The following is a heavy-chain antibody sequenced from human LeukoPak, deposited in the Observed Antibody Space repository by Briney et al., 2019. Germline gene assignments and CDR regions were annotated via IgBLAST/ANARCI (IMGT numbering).Heavy chain of an antibody. D-gene: IGHD3-16*01. CDR3: ARGQPFVGAFGGPFDY. CDR1: GFTFSSYG. CDR2: IWYDGSNK. J-gene: IGHJ4*02. Sequence: PGRSLRLSCAASGFTFSSYGMHWVRQAPGKGLGWVAVIWYDGSNKYYADSVKGRFTISRDNSKNTLYLQMNSLRAEDTAVYYCARGQPFVGAFGGPFDYWGQGTLVTVSS. V-gene: IGHV3-33*01.